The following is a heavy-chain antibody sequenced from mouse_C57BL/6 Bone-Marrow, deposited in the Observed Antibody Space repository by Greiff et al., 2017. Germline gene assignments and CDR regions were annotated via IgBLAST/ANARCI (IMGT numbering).Heavy chain of an antibody. CDR1: GYTFTSYW. CDR2: IYPGNSDT. Sequence: VQLQQSGTVLARPGASVKMSCKTSGYTFTSYWMHWVKQRPGQGLEWIGAIYPGNSDTSYNQKFKGKAKMTADTSASTAYMELSSRTNEYYAVYYCSRGNWGQFAYWGQGTLVTVSA. CDR3: SRGNWGQFAY. J-gene: IGHJ3*01. D-gene: IGHD4-1*02. V-gene: IGHV1-5*01.